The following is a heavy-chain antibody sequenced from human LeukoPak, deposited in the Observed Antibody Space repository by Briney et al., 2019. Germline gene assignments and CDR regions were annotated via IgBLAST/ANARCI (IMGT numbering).Heavy chain of an antibody. CDR2: IYCSGST. CDR3: ARHVYRYYHRSDFDY. V-gene: IGHV4-39*01. D-gene: IGHD1-26*01. CDR1: GGSISSSSYY. J-gene: IGHJ4*02. Sequence: SETLSLTXTVSGGSISSSSYYWGWIRQPPGKGLDWIGSIYCSGSTYYNPSLKSRVTISVDTSKNQFSLKLSSVTAADTAVYYCARHVYRYYHRSDFDYWGQGTLVTVSS.